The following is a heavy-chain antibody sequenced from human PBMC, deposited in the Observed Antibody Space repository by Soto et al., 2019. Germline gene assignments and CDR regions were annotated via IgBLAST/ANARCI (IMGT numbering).Heavy chain of an antibody. J-gene: IGHJ5*02. D-gene: IGHD3-10*01. V-gene: IGHV1-18*01. CDR1: GYTFTNYG. CDR2: ISAYNGNT. Sequence: GASVKVSCKASGYTFTNYGISWVRQAPGQGLEWMGWISAYNGNTKYAQKLQGRVTMTTDTSTSTAHMELRSLRSDDTAVYYCARGVGSGSYYNQYNWFDPWGQGTLVTVSS. CDR3: ARGVGSGSYYNQYNWFDP.